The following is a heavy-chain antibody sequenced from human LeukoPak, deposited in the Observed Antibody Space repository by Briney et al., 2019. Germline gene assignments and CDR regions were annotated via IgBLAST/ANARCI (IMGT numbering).Heavy chain of an antibody. J-gene: IGHJ4*02. Sequence: GGSLRLSCAASGLTVSSNFMSWVRQTPGKGLEWISVIYSDGTTYYADSVKGRFTISRDNFKNTLYLQMNSLRLEDTAVYYCARDQRPETGCHVGLWDYWGQGTLVTVSS. V-gene: IGHV3-53*01. CDR1: GLTVSSNF. D-gene: IGHD3-9*01. CDR3: ARDQRPETGCHVGLWDY. CDR2: IYSDGTT.